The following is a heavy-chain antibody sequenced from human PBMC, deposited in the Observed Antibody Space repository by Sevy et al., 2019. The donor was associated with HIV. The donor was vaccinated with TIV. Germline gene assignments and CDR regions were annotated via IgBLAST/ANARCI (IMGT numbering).Heavy chain of an antibody. Sequence: GGSLRLSCAASGFTFSSYSMNWVRQAPGKGLEWVSSISSSSSYIYYADSVKGRFTISRDNAKNSLYLQMNSLRAEDTAVYYCARDNEDILTTVHGMDVWGQGTTVTVSS. CDR2: ISSSSSYI. D-gene: IGHD3-9*01. CDR1: GFTFSSYS. J-gene: IGHJ6*01. CDR3: ARDNEDILTTVHGMDV. V-gene: IGHV3-21*01.